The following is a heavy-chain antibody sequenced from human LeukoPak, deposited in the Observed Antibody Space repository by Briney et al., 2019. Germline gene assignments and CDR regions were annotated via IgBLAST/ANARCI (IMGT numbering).Heavy chain of an antibody. Sequence: ASVKVSCKASGYTFTGYYMHWVRQAPGQGLEWMGWINPNSGGTNYAQKFQGRVTMTRDTSISTAYMELSRLRSDDTAVYYCARDRGTVTTLAVVADYWGQGTLVTVSS. V-gene: IGHV1-2*02. CDR3: ARDRGTVTTLAVVADY. CDR1: GYTFTGYY. J-gene: IGHJ4*02. CDR2: INPNSGGT. D-gene: IGHD4-11*01.